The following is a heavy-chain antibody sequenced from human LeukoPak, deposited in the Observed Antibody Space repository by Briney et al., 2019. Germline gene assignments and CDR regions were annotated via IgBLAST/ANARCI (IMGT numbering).Heavy chain of an antibody. CDR2: IRYDGSNK. D-gene: IGHD3-22*01. Sequence: PGGSLRLSCAASGFTFSSYGMHWVRQAPGKGLEWVAFIRYDGSNKYYADSVKGRFTISRDNSKNTLYLQMNSLRAEDTAVYYCAKREYYYDSSGYLGDWGQGTLVTVSS. CDR3: AKREYYYDSSGYLGD. CDR1: GFTFSSYG. J-gene: IGHJ4*02. V-gene: IGHV3-30*02.